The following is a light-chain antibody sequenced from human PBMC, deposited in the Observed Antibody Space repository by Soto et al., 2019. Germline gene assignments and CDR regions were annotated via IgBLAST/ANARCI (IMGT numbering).Light chain of an antibody. J-gene: IGKJ1*01. Sequence: EIVLTQSPGTLSLSPGERATLSCRASQTVTSNYLAWYQRKPGQAPRLLIYGASSRATDIPDRFSGSGPGTDFTLTITRLEPEDFAVYFCQQYAGSPSTFGQGTKVEIK. CDR3: QQYAGSPST. CDR1: QTVTSNY. V-gene: IGKV3-20*01. CDR2: GAS.